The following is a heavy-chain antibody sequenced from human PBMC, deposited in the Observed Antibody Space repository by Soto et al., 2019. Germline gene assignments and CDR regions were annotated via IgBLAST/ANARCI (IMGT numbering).Heavy chain of an antibody. J-gene: IGHJ4*02. CDR3: VCGGNFFVY. Sequence: EVQLVESGGGLVQPGGSLRLSCAPSGFTFSTFWMTWVGRPPGKGLEWVANLDQDGSERYYVDSVRGRFTISRDNAKNSLYLQMNSLRAEDTAVYYCVCGGNFFVYWGQGTLVTVSP. D-gene: IGHD3-16*01. V-gene: IGHV3-7*01. CDR1: GFTFSTFW. CDR2: LDQDGSER.